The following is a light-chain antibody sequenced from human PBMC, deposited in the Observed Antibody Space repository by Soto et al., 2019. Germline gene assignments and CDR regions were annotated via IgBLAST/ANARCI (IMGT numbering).Light chain of an antibody. CDR3: QQRNNREWT. Sequence: ELVLTQSPATLTLSPGERATLSCRASQSFSSSLAWYQQQPGQAPRLLIDDAANRATGIPARFSGSGSGTDFTLTIYSLEPEDFAVYYWQQRNNREWTFCQGTKVEIK. V-gene: IGKV3-11*01. CDR2: DAA. CDR1: QSFSSS. J-gene: IGKJ1*01.